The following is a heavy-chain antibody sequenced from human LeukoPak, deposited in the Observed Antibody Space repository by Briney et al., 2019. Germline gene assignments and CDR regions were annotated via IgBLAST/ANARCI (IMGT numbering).Heavy chain of an antibody. Sequence: GGPLRLSCAASGFTFSSYAMSWVRQAPGKGLEWVSAISGSGGSTYYADSVKGRFTISRDNSKSTLYLQMNSLRAEDTAVYYCAKSLDSGATYDFWSGYHHQYYFDYWGQGTLVTVSS. CDR2: ISGSGGST. CDR3: AKSLDSGATYDFWSGYHHQYYFDY. V-gene: IGHV3-23*01. J-gene: IGHJ4*02. D-gene: IGHD3-3*01. CDR1: GFTFSSYA.